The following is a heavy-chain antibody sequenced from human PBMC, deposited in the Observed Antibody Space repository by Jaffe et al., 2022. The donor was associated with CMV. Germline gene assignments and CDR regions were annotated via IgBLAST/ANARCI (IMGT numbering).Heavy chain of an antibody. V-gene: IGHV3-33*01. Sequence: QVQLVESGGGVVQPGGSLRLSCAASGFTFSHSGMHWVRQAPGKGLEWVALIWYDGSNKYYPDSVKGRFTISRDNSKSTLYLQMNSLRAEDTAMYYCARGAKWLQSGPFDYWGQGTLVTVSS. CDR3: ARGAKWLQSGPFDY. CDR1: GFTFSHSG. CDR2: IWYDGSNK. J-gene: IGHJ4*02. D-gene: IGHD5-18*01.